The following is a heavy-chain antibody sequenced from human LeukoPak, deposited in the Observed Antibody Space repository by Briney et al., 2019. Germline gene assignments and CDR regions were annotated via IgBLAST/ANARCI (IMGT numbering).Heavy chain of an antibody. CDR3: ASLDTAKQPLANH. CDR2: IREERGQE. J-gene: IGHJ5*02. CDR1: GFTFSNAW. D-gene: IGHD5-18*01. Sequence: GGPLRLSCAASGFTFSNAWMSWVRQAPGKGLEWVANIREERGQEYYVDSVKGRFTISKNSAKNSLYLQMNTLRVEDTAMYYCASLDTAKQPLANHWGQGTLVTVSS. V-gene: IGHV3-7*03.